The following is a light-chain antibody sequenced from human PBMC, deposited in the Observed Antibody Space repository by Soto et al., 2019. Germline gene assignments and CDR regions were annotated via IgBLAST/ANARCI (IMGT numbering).Light chain of an antibody. CDR3: CAYAGPSVFVV. V-gene: IGLV2-23*02. CDR2: EAT. Sequence: QSVLTQPASVSGSPGQSITISCTGTSSDIGSYDLVSWYQQQPGKAPKLMIYEATKRPSGVSYRFSASKSGNTASLTISGLQAEDEADYYCCAYAGPSVFVVFGGGTKLTVL. J-gene: IGLJ2*01. CDR1: SSDIGSYDL.